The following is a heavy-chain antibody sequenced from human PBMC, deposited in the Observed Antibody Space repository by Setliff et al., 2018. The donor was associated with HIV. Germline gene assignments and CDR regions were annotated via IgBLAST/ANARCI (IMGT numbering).Heavy chain of an antibody. CDR2: INPNNGDT. J-gene: IGHJ4*02. Sequence: ASVKVSCKPSGFTFTGYYLHWVRQAPGQGLEWMGWINPNNGDTNYEQRFQGRVTMTRDTSITTVYMVLNRLTPGDTAVYYCASPYENNSGPDYWGQGTPVTSPQ. D-gene: IGHD7-27*01. CDR3: ASPYENNSGPDY. CDR1: GFTFTGYY. V-gene: IGHV1-2*02.